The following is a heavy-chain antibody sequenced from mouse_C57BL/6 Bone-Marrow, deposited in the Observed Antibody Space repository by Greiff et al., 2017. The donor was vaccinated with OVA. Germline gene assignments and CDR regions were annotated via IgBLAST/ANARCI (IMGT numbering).Heavy chain of an antibody. CDR3: ARGTAQAPQYAMDY. CDR2: ISYDGSN. Sequence: EVQLQQSGPGLVKPSQSLSLTCSVTGYSITSGYYWNWIRQFPGNKLEWMGYISYDGSNNYNPSLKNRISITRDTSKNQFFLKLNSVTTEDTATYYCARGTAQAPQYAMDYWGQGTSVTVSS. CDR1: GYSITSGYY. J-gene: IGHJ4*01. V-gene: IGHV3-6*01. D-gene: IGHD3-2*02.